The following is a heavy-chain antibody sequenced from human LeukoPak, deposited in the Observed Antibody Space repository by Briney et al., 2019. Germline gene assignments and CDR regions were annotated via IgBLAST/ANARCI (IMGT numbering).Heavy chain of an antibody. CDR3: SRGQKDPYGPEFDY. D-gene: IGHD3-10*01. Sequence: GSLRLSCTTSGFIFGDYNMNWVRRAPGKGLEWVGYIRAKIHDGTTDFAASVKGRFTISRDDSKSIAYLQMTSLKSEDTAVYYCSRGQKDPYGPEFDYWGQGTLVTVSS. J-gene: IGHJ4*02. CDR1: GFIFGDYN. V-gene: IGHV3-49*04. CDR2: IRAKIHDGTT.